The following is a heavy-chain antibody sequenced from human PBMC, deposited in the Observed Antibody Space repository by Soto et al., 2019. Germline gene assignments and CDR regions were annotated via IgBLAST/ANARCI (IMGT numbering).Heavy chain of an antibody. CDR1: GFTFSSYG. V-gene: IGHV3-30*18. J-gene: IGHJ4*02. CDR2: ISYDGSNK. CDR3: AKDPRYCSGGSCYV. D-gene: IGHD2-15*01. Sequence: GGSLRLSCAASGFTFSSYGMHWVRQAPGKGLEWVAVISYDGSNKYYADSVKGRFTISRDNSQNTLYLQMNSLRAEDTAVYYCAKDPRYCSGGSCYVRGQGTLVTVSS.